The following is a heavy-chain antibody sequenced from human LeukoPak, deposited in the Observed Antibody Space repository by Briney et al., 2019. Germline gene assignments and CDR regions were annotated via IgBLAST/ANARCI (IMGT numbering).Heavy chain of an antibody. CDR3: ARDREIRGY. V-gene: IGHV3-7*01. J-gene: IGHJ4*02. CDR1: GFTFSSYW. CDR2: IKQDGSEK. D-gene: IGHD1-26*01. Sequence: GGSLRLSCVASGFTFSSYWMSWVRQAPGKGLEWVANIKQDGSEKYYVDSVKGRFTISRDNAKNSLYLQMNSLRAEDTAVYYCARDREIRGYWGQGTLVTVSS.